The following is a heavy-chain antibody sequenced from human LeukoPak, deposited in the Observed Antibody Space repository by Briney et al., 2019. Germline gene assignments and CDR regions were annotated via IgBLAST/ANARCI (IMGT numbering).Heavy chain of an antibody. V-gene: IGHV4-59*01. CDR3: ARSLRTGAPNDAAFDI. CDR2: IYYSGST. D-gene: IGHD1-1*01. J-gene: IGHJ3*02. CDR1: GGSISSYY. Sequence: SETLSLTCAVSGGSISSYYWSWIRQPPGKGLEWIGFIYYSGSTNYNPSLESRVTISVDTSKKQFSLKLRSVTAEDTAVYYCARSLRTGAPNDAAFDIWGQGTMVTVSS.